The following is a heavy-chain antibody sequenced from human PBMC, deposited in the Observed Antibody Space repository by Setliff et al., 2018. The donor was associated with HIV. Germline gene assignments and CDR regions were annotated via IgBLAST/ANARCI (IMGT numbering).Heavy chain of an antibody. J-gene: IGHJ4*02. V-gene: IGHV4-61*09. D-gene: IGHD3-3*01. Sequence: SETLSLTCTVSGGSISSGSDYWSWIRQPAGKGLEWIGQIHVSGTTNYNPSLKSRVTISIDTSKHQFSLQLTSVTAADTAVYFCTRDVMEWFGNYFDNWGQGRLVTVSS. CDR1: GGSISSGSDY. CDR2: IHVSGTT. CDR3: TRDVMEWFGNYFDN.